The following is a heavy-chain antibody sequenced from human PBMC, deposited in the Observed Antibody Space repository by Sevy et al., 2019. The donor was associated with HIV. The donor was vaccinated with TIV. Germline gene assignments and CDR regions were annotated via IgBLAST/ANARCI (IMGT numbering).Heavy chain of an antibody. V-gene: IGHV3-23*01. J-gene: IGHJ4*02. CDR1: GFTFSSYA. D-gene: IGHD6-13*01. CDR2: ISGSGGST. CDR3: AKDRYSSSWRVKYYFDY. Sequence: GGSLRLSCAASGFTFSSYAMSWVRQAPGKGLEWVSAISGSGGSTYYADSVKGRFTISRDNSKNTLYLQMNSLRAEDTAVYYCAKDRYSSSWRVKYYFDYWGQGTLVTVSS.